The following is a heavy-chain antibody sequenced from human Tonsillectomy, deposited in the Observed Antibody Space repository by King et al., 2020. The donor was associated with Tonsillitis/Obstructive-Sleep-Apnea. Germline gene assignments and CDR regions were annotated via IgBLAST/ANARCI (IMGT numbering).Heavy chain of an antibody. D-gene: IGHD2-15*01. V-gene: IGHV7-4-1*02. J-gene: IGHJ6*03. CDR1: GYTFTSCG. CDR2: INTNTGNP. CDR3: ARDSKDLDYYYYYMDV. Sequence: VQLVQSGSELRKPGASVKVSCKASGYTFTSCGINWVRQAPGQGLEWMGWINTNTGNPTYAQGFTGRFVFSLDTSGSTAYLQISSLKAEDTAVYYCARDSKDLDYYYYYMDVWGKGTTVTVSS.